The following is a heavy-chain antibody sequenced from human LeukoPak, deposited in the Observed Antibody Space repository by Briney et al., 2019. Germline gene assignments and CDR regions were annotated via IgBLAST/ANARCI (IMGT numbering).Heavy chain of an antibody. Sequence: GGSLRLSCATSGFTFSSYWMRWVRQAPGKGLVWVSRIDGDGSTTSYAGSVKGRFTISRDNAKNTLYLQMNSLRAEDTAVYYCARALPGGYSYATDYWGQGTLVTVSS. J-gene: IGHJ4*02. CDR1: GFTFSSYW. D-gene: IGHD5-18*01. CDR2: IDGDGSTT. CDR3: ARALPGGYSYATDY. V-gene: IGHV3-74*01.